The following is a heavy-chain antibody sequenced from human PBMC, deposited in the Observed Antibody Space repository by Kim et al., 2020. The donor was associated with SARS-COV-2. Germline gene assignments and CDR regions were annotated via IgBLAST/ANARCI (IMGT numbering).Heavy chain of an antibody. CDR2: IKSKTDGGTT. CDR3: TTDNLPDEDIVVVVAATVGYGMDV. D-gene: IGHD2-15*01. J-gene: IGHJ6*02. V-gene: IGHV3-15*01. Sequence: GGSLRLSCAASGFTFSNAWMSWVRQAPGKGLEWVGRIKSKTDGGTTDYAAPVKGRFTISRDDSKNTLYLQMNSLKTEDTAVYYCTTDNLPDEDIVVVVAATVGYGMDVWGQGTTVTVSS. CDR1: GFTFSNAW.